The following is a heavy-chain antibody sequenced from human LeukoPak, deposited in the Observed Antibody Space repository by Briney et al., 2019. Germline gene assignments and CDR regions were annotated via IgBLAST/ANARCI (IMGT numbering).Heavy chain of an antibody. V-gene: IGHV4-59*08. Sequence: SETLSLTCTVSGGSITPYYWSWIRQPPGKGLEWIGYIYYTGSTNYNPSLKSRVTISVDTSKNQLSLRLSAVTAADTAVYYCARARIGWFDPWGQGTLVTVSS. CDR2: IYYTGST. D-gene: IGHD3-10*01. CDR3: ARARIGWFDP. J-gene: IGHJ5*02. CDR1: GGSITPYY.